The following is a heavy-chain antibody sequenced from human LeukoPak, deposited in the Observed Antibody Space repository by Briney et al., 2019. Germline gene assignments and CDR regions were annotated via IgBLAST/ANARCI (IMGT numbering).Heavy chain of an antibody. V-gene: IGHV3-30-3*01. CDR3: ARAQGTRGLVGPARF. D-gene: IGHD1-26*01. J-gene: IGHJ4*02. CDR1: GFTFNSYA. Sequence: PGGSLRLSCAASGFTFNSYAIHWVRQAPGKGLEWVAVISYDGSNKYYADSVKGRFTISRDNSKNTLYLQMNSLRAEDTAVYYCARAQGTRGLVGPARFWGQGTLVTVSS. CDR2: ISYDGSNK.